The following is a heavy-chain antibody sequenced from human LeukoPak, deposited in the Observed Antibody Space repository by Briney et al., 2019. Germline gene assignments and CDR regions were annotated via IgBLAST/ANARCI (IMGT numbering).Heavy chain of an antibody. CDR1: GFTFSNYG. Sequence: GGSLRLSCAASGFTFSNYGMHWVRQAPGRGLEWVAIISYDGSNKYYADSVKGRFTISRDNSKNTLYLQMNSLRAEDTAVYYCANGSFNWFDPWGQGTLVTVSS. V-gene: IGHV3-30*18. CDR2: ISYDGSNK. CDR3: ANGSFNWFDP. J-gene: IGHJ5*02. D-gene: IGHD3-10*01.